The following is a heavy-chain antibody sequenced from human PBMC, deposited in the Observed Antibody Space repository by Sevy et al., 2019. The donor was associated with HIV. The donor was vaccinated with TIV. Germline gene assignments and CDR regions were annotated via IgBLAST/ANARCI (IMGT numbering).Heavy chain of an antibody. CDR3: AKDLKQQLMRAPFDY. CDR1: GFTFSSYA. CDR2: ISGSGDST. D-gene: IGHD6-13*01. Sequence: GGSLRLSCAASGFTFSSYAMSWVRQAPGKGLEWVSAISGSGDSTYYADSVKGRFTISRDNSKKTLYLQMNSLRAEDTAVYYCAKDLKQQLMRAPFDYWGQGTLVTVSS. J-gene: IGHJ4*02. V-gene: IGHV3-23*01.